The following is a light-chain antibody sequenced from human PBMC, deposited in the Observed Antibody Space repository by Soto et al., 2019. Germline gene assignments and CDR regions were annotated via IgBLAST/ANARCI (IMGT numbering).Light chain of an antibody. CDR2: AAS. CDR1: QSISSY. V-gene: IGKV1-39*01. Sequence: DIQMTQSPSSLSASVGDRVTITCRASQSISSYLNWYQQKPGKAPKLLIYAASSLQSGVPSRFSGSGSGTDFTLTISSLQPDDFATYYCQQYNSHLWTFGQGTKVDIK. J-gene: IGKJ1*01. CDR3: QQYNSHLWT.